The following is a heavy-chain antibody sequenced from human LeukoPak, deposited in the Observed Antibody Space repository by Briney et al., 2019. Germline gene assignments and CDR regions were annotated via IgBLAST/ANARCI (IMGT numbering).Heavy chain of an antibody. CDR1: GYTFTGYY. J-gene: IGHJ4*02. D-gene: IGHD3-3*01. CDR2: INPNSGGT. V-gene: IGHV1-2*06. CDR3: ARGGAYYDFWSGYYIYVY. Sequence: ASVKVSRKASGYTFTGYYMHWVRQAPGQGLEWMGRINPNSGGTNYAQKFQGRVTMTRDTSISTAYMELSRLRSDDTAVYYCARGGAYYDFWSGYYIYVYWGQGTLVTVSS.